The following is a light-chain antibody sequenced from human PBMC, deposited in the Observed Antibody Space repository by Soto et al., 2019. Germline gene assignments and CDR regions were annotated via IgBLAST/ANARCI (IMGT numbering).Light chain of an antibody. V-gene: IGLV2-14*03. Sequence: QSALTQPASVSGSPGQSIPISCTGSSSDVGGYDYVSWYQHHPGKAPKLMIHDVSNRPSGVSNRLSGSKSGNTASLTISGLQAEDEADYYCSSYTSSSTPYVFGTGTKVTVL. CDR3: SSYTSSSTPYV. CDR1: SSDVGGYDY. J-gene: IGLJ1*01. CDR2: DVS.